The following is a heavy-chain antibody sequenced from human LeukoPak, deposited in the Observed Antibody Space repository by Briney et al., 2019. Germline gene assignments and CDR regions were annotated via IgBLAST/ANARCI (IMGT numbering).Heavy chain of an antibody. Sequence: ASVKVSCKASGYTFTGYYMHWVRQAPGQGLEWMGWINPNSGGTNYAQKFQGRVTMTRDTSISTAHMELSRLRSDDTAVYYWARSPYSSSSRYYFDYWGQGTLVTVSS. CDR2: INPNSGGT. CDR1: GYTFTGYY. D-gene: IGHD6-6*01. CDR3: ARSPYSSSSRYYFDY. J-gene: IGHJ4*02. V-gene: IGHV1-2*02.